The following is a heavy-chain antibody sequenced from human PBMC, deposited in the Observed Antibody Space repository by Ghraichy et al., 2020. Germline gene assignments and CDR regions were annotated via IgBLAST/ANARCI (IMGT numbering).Heavy chain of an antibody. V-gene: IGHV5-51*01. CDR2: IYPGDSDT. Sequence: GESLNISCKGSGYSFTSYWIGWVRQMPGKGLEWMGIIYPGDSDTRYSPSFQGQVTISADKSISTAYLQWSSLKASDTAMYYCARRAGVNGYYYGMDVWGQGTTVTVSS. J-gene: IGHJ6*02. CDR3: ARRAGVNGYYYGMDV. D-gene: IGHD2-21*01. CDR1: GYSFTSYW.